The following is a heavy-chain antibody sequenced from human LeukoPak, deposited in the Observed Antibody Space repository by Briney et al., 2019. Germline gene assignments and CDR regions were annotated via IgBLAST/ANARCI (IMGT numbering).Heavy chain of an antibody. D-gene: IGHD3-10*01. CDR1: GYTFTGYY. CDR3: ARDGMVQGVYDAFDI. J-gene: IGHJ3*02. Sequence: ASVKVSCKASGYTFTGYYMHWVRQAPGQGLEWMGWINPNSGGTNYAQKFQGRVTMTRDTSISTAYMELSRLRSDDTAAYYCARDGMVQGVYDAFDIWGQGTMVTVSS. V-gene: IGHV1-2*02. CDR2: INPNSGGT.